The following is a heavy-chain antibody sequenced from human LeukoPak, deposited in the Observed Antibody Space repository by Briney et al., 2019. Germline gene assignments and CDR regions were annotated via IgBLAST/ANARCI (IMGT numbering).Heavy chain of an antibody. J-gene: IGHJ4*02. V-gene: IGHV3-33*01. Sequence: TGGSLRLSCAASGFIFSSYGMHWVRQAPGKGLEWVAVIWFDGSKKYYADSVKGRITISRDDSKNTLYLQMSSLRAEDTAVYYCARDGCGGDFYLADYWVQGTLVTVSS. CDR1: GFIFSSYG. CDR2: IWFDGSKK. CDR3: ARDGCGGDFYLADY. D-gene: IGHD2-21*02.